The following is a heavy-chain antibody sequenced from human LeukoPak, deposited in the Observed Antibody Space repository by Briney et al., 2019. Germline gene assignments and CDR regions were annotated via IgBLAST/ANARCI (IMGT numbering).Heavy chain of an antibody. D-gene: IGHD3-3*01. CDR3: AKAPFSTIFGVADNYFDY. CDR2: ISGSGAST. CDR1: GFTFSNYS. Sequence: GGSLRLSCAASGFTFSNYSMSWVRQAPGKGLVWVSAISGSGASTYYADSVKGRFTISRDNSKNTLYLQMNSLRAEDTAVYYCAKAPFSTIFGVADNYFDYWGQGTLVTVSS. V-gene: IGHV3-23*01. J-gene: IGHJ4*02.